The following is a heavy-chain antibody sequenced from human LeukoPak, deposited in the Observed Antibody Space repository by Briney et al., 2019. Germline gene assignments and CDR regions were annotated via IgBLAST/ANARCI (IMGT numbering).Heavy chain of an antibody. Sequence: GGSLRLSCAASGFTFSSYALSWVRQAPGKGLEWVSLMSGSGYTADYADSVKGRFTISRDNSKNTLYLQMNSLRAEDTAVYYCAKDRTVTTTPYYFDYWGQGTLVTVSS. V-gene: IGHV3-23*01. CDR2: MSGSGYTA. CDR3: AKDRTVTTTPYYFDY. J-gene: IGHJ4*02. D-gene: IGHD4-17*01. CDR1: GFTFSSYA.